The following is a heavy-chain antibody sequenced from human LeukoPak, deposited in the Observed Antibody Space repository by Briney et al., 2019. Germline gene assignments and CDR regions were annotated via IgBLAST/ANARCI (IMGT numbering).Heavy chain of an antibody. CDR2: ISYDGSNK. Sequence: GGSLRLSCAASGFTFSSYAMHWVRQAPGKGLEWVAVISYDGSNKYYADSVKGRFTISRDNSKNTLYLQMNSLRAEDTAVYYCAKDPNSVAGGYAVDYWGQGTLVTVSS. CDR1: GFTFSSYA. V-gene: IGHV3-30-3*01. D-gene: IGHD6-19*01. CDR3: AKDPNSVAGGYAVDY. J-gene: IGHJ4*02.